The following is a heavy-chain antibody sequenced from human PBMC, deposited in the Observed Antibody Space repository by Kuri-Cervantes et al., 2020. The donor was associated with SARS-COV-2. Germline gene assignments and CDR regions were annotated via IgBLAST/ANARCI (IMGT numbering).Heavy chain of an antibody. D-gene: IGHD3-9*01. Sequence: ESLKISCAASGFTFSSYSMNWVRRPPGKGLEWIGGINHIGTADDNPSLRGRVTMSVDTSKKQFSLKLRSLTAADAAVYYCARSKNFADATGHYRIAFDSWGQGSLVTVSS. V-gene: IGHV4-34*01. J-gene: IGHJ4*02. CDR2: INHIGTA. CDR1: GFTFSSYS. CDR3: ARSKNFADATGHYRIAFDS.